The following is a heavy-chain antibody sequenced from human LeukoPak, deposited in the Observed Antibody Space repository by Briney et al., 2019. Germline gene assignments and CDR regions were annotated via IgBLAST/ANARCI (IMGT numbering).Heavy chain of an antibody. CDR3: AKGGHRVVIISAHFQH. Sequence: GGSLRLSCAASGFTFSSYAMHWVRQAPGKGLEWVSAISGSGGSTYYADSVKGRFTISRDNSKNTLYLQMNSLRAEDTAVYYCAKGGHRVVIISAHFQHWGQGTLVTVSS. V-gene: IGHV3-23*01. CDR2: ISGSGGST. CDR1: GFTFSSYA. D-gene: IGHD3-22*01. J-gene: IGHJ1*01.